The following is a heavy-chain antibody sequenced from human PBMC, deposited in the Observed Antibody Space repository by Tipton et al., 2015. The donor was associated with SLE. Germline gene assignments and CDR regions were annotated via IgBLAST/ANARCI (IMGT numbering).Heavy chain of an antibody. D-gene: IGHD7-27*01. CDR2: INSDGSST. Sequence: SLRLSCAASGFTFSSYWMHWVRQAPGKGLVWVSRINSDGSSTSYADSVKGRFTISRDNAKNSLYLQMNSLRAEDTALYYCARDRLTGDDGFDIWGQGTMVAVSS. CDR3: ARDRLTGDDGFDI. V-gene: IGHV3-74*01. J-gene: IGHJ3*02. CDR1: GFTFSSYW.